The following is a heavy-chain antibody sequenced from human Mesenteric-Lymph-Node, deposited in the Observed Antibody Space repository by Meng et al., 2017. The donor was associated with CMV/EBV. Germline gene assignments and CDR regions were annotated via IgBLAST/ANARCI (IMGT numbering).Heavy chain of an antibody. CDR2: VYPSGST. Sequence: SETLSLTCTVSGASISSAGDYYWSWIWQSPGKGLEWIGFVYPSGSTYYNPSLKSRVTISVDTSKNQFSLRLSSVTAADTAVYYCARGGTTSFDYWGQGTLVTVSS. D-gene: IGHD2-2*01. J-gene: IGHJ4*02. CDR3: ARGGTTSFDY. CDR1: GASISSAGDYY. V-gene: IGHV4-30-4*08.